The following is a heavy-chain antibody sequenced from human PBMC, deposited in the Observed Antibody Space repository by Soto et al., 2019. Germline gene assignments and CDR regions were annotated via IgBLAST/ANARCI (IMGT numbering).Heavy chain of an antibody. CDR2: ISYDGSNK. J-gene: IGHJ4*02. CDR3: VAGQYYFDY. V-gene: IGHV3-30*03. Sequence: QVQLVESGGGVVQPGRSLRLSCAASGFPFITYGMHWVREGPGKGLEWVAVISYDGSNKFYADSVKGRFTISRDNSKNTLYLQMNGLRPEDTALYYCVAGQYYFDYRGQGTLVIVSS. CDR1: GFPFITYG.